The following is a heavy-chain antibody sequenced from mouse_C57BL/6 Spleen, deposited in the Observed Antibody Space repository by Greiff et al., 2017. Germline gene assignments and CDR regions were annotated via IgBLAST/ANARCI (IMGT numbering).Heavy chain of an antibody. CDR2: ISYDGSN. J-gene: IGHJ1*03. CDR3: ARVGREEYIGV. Sequence: DVKLVESGPGLVKPSQSLSLTCSVTGYSFTSGYYWNWIRQFPGNRLEWMGYISYDGSNNYNPPLKNRISITRDTAENQFFLKLNSVTTKDTTTYYCARVGREEYIGVRGTGTTVTVSS. CDR1: GYSFTSGYY. D-gene: IGHD4-1*01. V-gene: IGHV3-6*01.